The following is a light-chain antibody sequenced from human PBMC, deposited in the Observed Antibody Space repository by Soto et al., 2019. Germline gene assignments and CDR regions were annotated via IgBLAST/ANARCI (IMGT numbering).Light chain of an antibody. Sequence: DIHMTQSPSFLSASVGDRVTIICRASQSINFYVNWYQHKPGKAPNLLIYGASTLQIAVPSRFSGSASGTDFILTISSLQPEDFATYYCQQSHSTPPTFGQGTKLEIK. CDR3: QQSHSTPPT. CDR2: GAS. V-gene: IGKV1-39*01. J-gene: IGKJ2*01. CDR1: QSINFY.